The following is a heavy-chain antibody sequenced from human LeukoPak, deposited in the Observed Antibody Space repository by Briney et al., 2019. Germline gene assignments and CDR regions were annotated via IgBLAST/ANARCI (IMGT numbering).Heavy chain of an antibody. CDR2: IYTSGST. CDR1: GGSISSYY. Sequence: SETLSLTCTVSGGSISSYYWSWIRQPAGKRLEWIGRIYTSGSTNYTPSLKSRVTMSVDTSKNQFSLKLSHVTAADTAVYYCASSRSGSGATIDYWGQGTLVTVSS. CDR3: ASSRSGSGATIDY. V-gene: IGHV4-4*07. J-gene: IGHJ4*02. D-gene: IGHD3-3*01.